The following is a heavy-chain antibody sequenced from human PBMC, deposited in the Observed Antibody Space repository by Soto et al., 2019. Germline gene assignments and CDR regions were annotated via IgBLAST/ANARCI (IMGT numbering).Heavy chain of an antibody. CDR3: ARLPEALVAVLYSYPLDGREPMSDVDV. CDR2: ISFDGSNK. CDR1: GFTFSYYP. V-gene: IGHV3-30-3*01. J-gene: IGHJ6*02. D-gene: IGHD5-18*01. Sequence: QMQLVESGGGVVQPGRSLRLSCAASGFTFSYYPMHWVRQAPGKGLEWVAVISFDGSNKYYADSVKGRFTISKDNSKNTLYLQRNSLRGEDTAVYYCARLPEALVAVLYSYPLDGREPMSDVDVWGQGTTVTVSS.